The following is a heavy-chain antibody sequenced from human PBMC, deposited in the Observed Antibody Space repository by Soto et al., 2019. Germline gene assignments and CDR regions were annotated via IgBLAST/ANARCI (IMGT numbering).Heavy chain of an antibody. Sequence: EVQLVESGGGLVQPGGSLRLSCAASGFTFSSDWMHWVRQAPGKGLVWVSRIKSDGTRTTYADFVKGRFTISRDNAKDMLYLEMNSMRAEDTAVYFGASGNMMRGIIRRSYNWLEPWGQGTLVTVSS. CDR2: IKSDGTRT. J-gene: IGHJ5*02. CDR1: GFTFSSDW. D-gene: IGHD3-10*01. V-gene: IGHV3-74*01. CDR3: ASGNMMRGIIRRSYNWLEP.